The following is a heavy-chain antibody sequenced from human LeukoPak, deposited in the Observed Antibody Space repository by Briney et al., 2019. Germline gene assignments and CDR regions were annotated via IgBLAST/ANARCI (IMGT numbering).Heavy chain of an antibody. Sequence: ASVKVSCKVSGYTLTELSMHWVRQAPGQGLEWMGWINPNSGGPNYAQKFQGSVTMTRDTSISTAYMELSRLRSDDTAVYYCARERYRGDTFDIWGQGTMVTVSS. V-gene: IGHV1-2*02. CDR1: GYTLTELS. CDR2: INPNSGGP. CDR3: ARERYRGDTFDI. J-gene: IGHJ3*02. D-gene: IGHD1-1*01.